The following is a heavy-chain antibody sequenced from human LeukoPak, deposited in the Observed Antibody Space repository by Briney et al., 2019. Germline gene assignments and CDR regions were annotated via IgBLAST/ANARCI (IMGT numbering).Heavy chain of an antibody. J-gene: IGHJ4*02. D-gene: IGHD2-2*01. CDR2: IYYSGGT. CDR3: AGSSTSGGYYFDY. Sequence: PSETLSLTCTVSGGSISSYYWSWIRQPPGKGLEGIGYIYYSGGTNYNPSLKSRVTISVDTSKNQFSLKLSSVTAADTAVYYCAGSSTSGGYYFDYWGQGTLVTVSS. CDR1: GGSISSYY. V-gene: IGHV4-59*01.